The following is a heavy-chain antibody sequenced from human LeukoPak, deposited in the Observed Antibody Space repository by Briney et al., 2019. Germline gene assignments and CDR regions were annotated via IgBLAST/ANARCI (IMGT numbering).Heavy chain of an antibody. Sequence: PGGSLRLSCIASGFTFSSYTMTWVRQAPGKGLEWVSSISSGSGYIYYADSVKGRFTISRDNSKNTLYLQMNSLRAEDTAVYYCARAIRGYSYVLDYWGQGTLVTVSS. J-gene: IGHJ4*02. D-gene: IGHD5-18*01. CDR2: ISSGSGYI. CDR1: GFTFSSYT. CDR3: ARAIRGYSYVLDY. V-gene: IGHV3-21*04.